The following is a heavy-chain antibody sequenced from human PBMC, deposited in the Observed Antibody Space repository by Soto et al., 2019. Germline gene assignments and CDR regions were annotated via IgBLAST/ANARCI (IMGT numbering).Heavy chain of an antibody. CDR1: GGTFSSYA. J-gene: IGHJ6*02. D-gene: IGHD2-2*01. Sequence: QVQLVQSGAEVKKPGSSVKVSCKASGGTFSSYAISWVRQAPGQVLEWMGGIIPIFGTANYAQKFQGRVTITADKSTSTAYMELSSLRSEDTAVYYCARDSPDKGSTSDYGMDVWGQGTTVTVSS. CDR3: ARDSPDKGSTSDYGMDV. V-gene: IGHV1-69*06. CDR2: IIPIFGTA.